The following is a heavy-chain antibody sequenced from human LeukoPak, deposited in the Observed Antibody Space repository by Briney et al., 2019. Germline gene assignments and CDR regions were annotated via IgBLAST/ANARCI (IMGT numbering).Heavy chain of an antibody. D-gene: IGHD2-15*01. CDR2: ISAYNGNT. CDR3: ARDSAYCSGGSCYDDYYYYYMDV. Sequence: ASVKVSCKASGYTFTSYGISWVRQAPGQGLEWMGWISAYNGNTNYAQKLQGRVTMTTDTSTSTAYMELRSLRSDDTAVYYRARDSAYCSGGSCYDDYYYYYMDVWGKGTTVTVSS. CDR1: GYTFTSYG. J-gene: IGHJ6*03. V-gene: IGHV1-18*01.